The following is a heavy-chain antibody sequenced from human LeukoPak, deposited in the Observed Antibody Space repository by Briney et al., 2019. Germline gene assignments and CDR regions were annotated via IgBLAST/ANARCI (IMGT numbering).Heavy chain of an antibody. V-gene: IGHV3-11*03. Sequence: PGGSLRLSCAASGFTFRDYYMSWTRQAPGKGLEWVSYISSSGSYTKKADSVEGRFTISRDNAKNSMYLQMNSLRAEDKSVYYCVRTCDAVTGAFDIWGQGTMVTVSS. D-gene: IGHD2-21*01. J-gene: IGHJ3*02. CDR2: ISSSGSYT. CDR1: GFTFRDYY. CDR3: VRTCDAVTGAFDI.